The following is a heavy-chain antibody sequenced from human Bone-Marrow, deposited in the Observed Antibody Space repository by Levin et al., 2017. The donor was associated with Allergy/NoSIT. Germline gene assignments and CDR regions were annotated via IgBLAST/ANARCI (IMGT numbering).Heavy chain of an antibody. J-gene: IGHJ4*02. CDR2: ISGSGGST. V-gene: IGHV3-23*01. D-gene: IGHD3-16*01. CDR1: GFTFSSYA. Sequence: GGSLRLSCAASGFTFSSYAMSWVRQAPGKGLEWVSVISGSGGSTYYADSVKGRFTISRDNSKNTLYLQMNSLRAEDTAVYYCTTDSVSSLGLGFDYWGQGTLVTVSS. CDR3: TTDSVSSLGLGFDY.